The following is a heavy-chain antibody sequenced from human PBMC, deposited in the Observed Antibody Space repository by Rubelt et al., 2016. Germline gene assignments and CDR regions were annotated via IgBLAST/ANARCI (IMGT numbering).Heavy chain of an antibody. V-gene: IGHV4-34*01. Sequence: QVLLQQWGAGLLKPSETLSLTCAVYGDSLSGFYWTWIRQSPGKGLEWIGEINLGGSAYYNPSLKSRVTISVDTSKKQFSLKLTSVTAADTAVYYCARGGLRVGRAQHFWSQGTLVTVSS. CDR2: INLGGSA. CDR1: GDSLSGFY. D-gene: IGHD2/OR15-2a*01. J-gene: IGHJ4*02. CDR3: ARGGLRVGRAQHF.